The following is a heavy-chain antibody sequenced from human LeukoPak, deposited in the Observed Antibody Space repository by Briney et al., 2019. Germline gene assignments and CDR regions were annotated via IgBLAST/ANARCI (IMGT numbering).Heavy chain of an antibody. CDR1: GGSISSGSYY. V-gene: IGHV4-61*02. J-gene: IGHJ4*02. Sequence: SETLSLTCTVSGGSISSGSYYWSWIRQPAGKGLEWIGRIYTSGSTNYNPSLKSRVTISVDTSKNQFSLKLSSVTAADTAVYYCARRDIAAAESGDYWGQGTLVTVSS. D-gene: IGHD6-13*01. CDR3: ARRDIAAAESGDY. CDR2: IYTSGST.